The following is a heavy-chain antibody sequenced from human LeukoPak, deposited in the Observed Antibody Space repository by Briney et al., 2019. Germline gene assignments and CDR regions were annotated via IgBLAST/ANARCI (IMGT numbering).Heavy chain of an antibody. D-gene: IGHD4-17*01. CDR1: GFTFSGSA. V-gene: IGHV3-73*01. CDR2: IRSKANSYAT. CDR3: TIHGDWGAFDI. J-gene: IGHJ3*02. Sequence: GGSLRLSCAASGFTFSGSAMHWVRQASGKGLEWVGRIRSKANSYATAYAASVKGRFTISRDDSKNTAYLQMNRLKTEDTAVYYCTIHGDWGAFDIWGQGTMVTVSS.